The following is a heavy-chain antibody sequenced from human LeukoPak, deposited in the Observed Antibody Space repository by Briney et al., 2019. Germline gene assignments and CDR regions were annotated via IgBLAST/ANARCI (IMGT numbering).Heavy chain of an antibody. D-gene: IGHD4-23*01. V-gene: IGHV1-24*01. CDR1: GYTLTELS. CDR2: FDPENGDT. CDR3: ARDNSVEDTAWWFDP. J-gene: IGHJ5*02. Sequence: ASVKVSCKVSGYTLTELSIHWVRQAPGKGLEWMGGFDPENGDTVYAQKFQGRVTMTQETSTDTAYMELSSLRSEDTAVYYCARDNSVEDTAWWFDPWGQGTLVTVSS.